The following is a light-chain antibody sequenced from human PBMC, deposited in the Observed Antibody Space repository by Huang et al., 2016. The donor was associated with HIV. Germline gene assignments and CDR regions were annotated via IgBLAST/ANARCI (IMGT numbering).Light chain of an antibody. V-gene: IGKV4-1*01. CDR2: WAS. CDR3: QQYYTTPPWT. J-gene: IGKJ1*01. Sequence: DIVMTQSPDSLAVSLGERATIPCKCSQSVQHSSNNRNYLAWYQQKPGQPPKLLIYWASTREFGVPDRCTGGGSGTEFTLTISSLQAEDGAVYYCQQYYTTPPWTFGQGTKVEIK. CDR1: QSVQHSSNNRNY.